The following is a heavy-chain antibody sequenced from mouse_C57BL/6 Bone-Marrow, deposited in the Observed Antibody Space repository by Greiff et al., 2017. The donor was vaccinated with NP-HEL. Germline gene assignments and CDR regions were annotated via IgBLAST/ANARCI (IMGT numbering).Heavy chain of an antibody. CDR1: GFSLSTFGMG. Sequence: QVTLKESGPGILQPSQTLSLTCSFSGFSLSTFGMGVGWIRQPSGIGLEWLVHIWWDDDKYYNPALKSRLPISKDTSKNQIYLKNANVDTADTATYYSARISYYYGRSGYCFDYWGQGTTLTVSS. J-gene: IGHJ2*01. CDR2: IWWDDDK. CDR3: ARISYYYGRSGYCFDY. D-gene: IGHD1-1*01. V-gene: IGHV8-8*01.